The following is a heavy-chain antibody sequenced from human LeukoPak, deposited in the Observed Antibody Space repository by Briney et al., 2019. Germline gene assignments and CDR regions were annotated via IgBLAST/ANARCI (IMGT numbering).Heavy chain of an antibody. Sequence: PSETLSLTRTVSGGSISSGSYYWSWIRQPAGKGLEWIGRIYTSGSTNYNPSLKSRVTISVDTSKNQFSLKLSSVTAADTAVYYCARDDYYYDSSAFDIWGQGTMVTVSS. V-gene: IGHV4-61*02. J-gene: IGHJ3*02. CDR3: ARDDYYYDSSAFDI. CDR1: GGSISSGSYY. D-gene: IGHD3-22*01. CDR2: IYTSGST.